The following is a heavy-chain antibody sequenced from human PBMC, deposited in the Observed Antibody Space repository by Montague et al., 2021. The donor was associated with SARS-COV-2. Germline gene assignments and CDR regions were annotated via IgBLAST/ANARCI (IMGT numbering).Heavy chain of an antibody. Sequence: SLRLSCAASGFSFSTYAMIWVRQAPGKGLEWVAATGGNGRGTYHAASVKGRFTISRDNSKSTVNLQMNSLTVGDTAVYFCAKAYDSGGYNYERGADYWGQGTLVTVS. J-gene: IGHJ4*02. CDR3: AKAYDSGGYNYERGADY. V-gene: IGHV3-23*01. CDR1: GFSFSTYA. D-gene: IGHD3-22*01. CDR2: TGGNGRGT.